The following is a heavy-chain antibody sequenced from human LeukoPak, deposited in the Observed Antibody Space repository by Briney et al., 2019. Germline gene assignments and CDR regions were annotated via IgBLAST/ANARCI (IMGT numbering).Heavy chain of an antibody. D-gene: IGHD6-13*01. CDR2: IYHSGDT. CDR3: ARLIAADPQLDC. Sequence: PSETLSLTCTVSGGSITSGGYYWSCIRQAPGRGLEWIGYIYHSGDTYSNPSLKGRATVSMDRSKNQFSLNLSSVTAADTAVYYCARLIAADPQLDCWGQGTLVTVSS. CDR1: GGSITSGGYY. V-gene: IGHV4-30-2*01. J-gene: IGHJ4*02.